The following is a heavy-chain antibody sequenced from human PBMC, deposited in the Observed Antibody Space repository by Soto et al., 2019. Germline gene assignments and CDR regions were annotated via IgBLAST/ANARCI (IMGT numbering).Heavy chain of an antibody. D-gene: IGHD6-13*01. CDR3: ARDPGSSWQRGLYYYGMDV. CDR1: GGSVSSGSYY. J-gene: IGHJ6*02. CDR2: IYYSGST. V-gene: IGHV4-61*01. Sequence: ASETLSLTCTVSGGSVSSGSYYWSWIRQPPGKGLEWIGYIYYSGSTNYNPSLKSRVTISVDTSKNQFSLKLSSVTAADTAVYYCARDPGSSWQRGLYYYGMDVWGQGTTVTVSS.